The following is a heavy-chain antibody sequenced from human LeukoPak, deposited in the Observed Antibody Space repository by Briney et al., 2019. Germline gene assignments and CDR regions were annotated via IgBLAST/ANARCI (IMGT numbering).Heavy chain of an antibody. Sequence: WGSLTLSCAASGFTFSSYWMHWVRQAPGKGLVWVSRINTDGRGTSYADSVKGRFPISGDNAKNTLYLQMNSLRAEDTAVYYCARDTHSSSWYLDYWGQGTLVTVSS. D-gene: IGHD6-13*01. V-gene: IGHV3-74*01. CDR3: ARDTHSSSWYLDY. CDR2: INTDGRGT. CDR1: GFTFSSYW. J-gene: IGHJ4*02.